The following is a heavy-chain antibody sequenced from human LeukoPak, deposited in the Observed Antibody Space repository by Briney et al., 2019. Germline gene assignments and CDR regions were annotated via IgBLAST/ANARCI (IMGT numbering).Heavy chain of an antibody. CDR3: ARLRDLYNCLDP. CDR2: ISHSGSI. D-gene: IGHD5-24*01. CDR1: GYSINSGYY. Sequence: PSETLSLTCAVSGYSINSGYYWGWIRQPPGKGLEWIGSISHSGSIYYNPSLKSRVTVSVDTSKNQFSLKLSSVTAAVTAVYYCARLRDLYNCLDPWGQGTLVTVSS. J-gene: IGHJ5*02. V-gene: IGHV4-38-2*01.